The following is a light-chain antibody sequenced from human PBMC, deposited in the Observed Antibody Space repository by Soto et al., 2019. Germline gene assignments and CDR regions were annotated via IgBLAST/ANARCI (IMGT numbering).Light chain of an antibody. V-gene: IGLV2-8*01. CDR3: TSYAGSNNFDV. CDR1: SSDVGGYNY. Sequence: QSVLTQPPSASGSPGQAVTISCTGTSSDVGGYNYVSWYQQHPGKAPKLIIYEVTVRPSGVPDRFSGSKSGNTASLTVSGLQAEDEADYYCTSYAGSNNFDVFGTGTKLTVL. J-gene: IGLJ1*01. CDR2: EVT.